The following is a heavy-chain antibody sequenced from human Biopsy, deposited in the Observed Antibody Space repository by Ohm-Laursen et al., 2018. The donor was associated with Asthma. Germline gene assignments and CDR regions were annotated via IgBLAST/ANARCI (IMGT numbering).Heavy chain of an antibody. J-gene: IGHJ6*02. Sequence: SLRLSCAASGFTFSSYSMNWVRQAPGKGLEWVSYISSSSSTIYYADSVKGRFTISRDNAKSSLYLQMNSLRDEDTAVYYCARDAGYCGGDCYSLLEYYYYYYGMDVWGQGTTVTVSS. D-gene: IGHD2-21*02. CDR3: ARDAGYCGGDCYSLLEYYYYYYGMDV. CDR2: ISSSSSTI. V-gene: IGHV3-48*02. CDR1: GFTFSSYS.